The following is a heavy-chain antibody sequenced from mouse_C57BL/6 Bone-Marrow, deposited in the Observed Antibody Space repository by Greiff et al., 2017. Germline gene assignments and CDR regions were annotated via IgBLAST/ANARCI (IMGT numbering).Heavy chain of an antibody. CDR3: ASHDDGYYYAMGY. Sequence: VQLQQSGAELVMPGASVKLSCKASGYTFTSYWMHWVKQRPGQGLEWIGEIDPSDNYTNYNQKFKGKSTLTVDKSSSTAYMQLSSLTSEDSAVYYCASHDDGYYYAMGYWGQGTSVTVSS. D-gene: IGHD2-12*01. J-gene: IGHJ4*01. V-gene: IGHV1-69*01. CDR1: GYTFTSYW. CDR2: IDPSDNYT.